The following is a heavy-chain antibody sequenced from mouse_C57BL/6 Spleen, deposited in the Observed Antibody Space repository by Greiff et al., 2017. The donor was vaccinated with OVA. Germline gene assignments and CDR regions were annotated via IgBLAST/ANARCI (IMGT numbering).Heavy chain of an antibody. CDR2: IYPSDSET. J-gene: IGHJ2*01. CDR1: GYTFTSYW. D-gene: IGHD2-2*01. Sequence: QVQLQQPGAELVRPGSSVKLSCKASGYTFTSYWMDWVKQRPGQGLEWIGNIYPSDSETHYNQKFKDKATLTVDKSSSTAYMQLSSLTSEDSAVYYCARSGGYDALYYFDYWGQGTTLTVSS. V-gene: IGHV1-61*01. CDR3: ARSGGYDALYYFDY.